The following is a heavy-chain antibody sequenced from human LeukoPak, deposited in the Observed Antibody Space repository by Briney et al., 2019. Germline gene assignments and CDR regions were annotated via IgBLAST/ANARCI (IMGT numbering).Heavy chain of an antibody. V-gene: IGHV1-3*01. Sequence: ASVKVSCKASGYTFTSYAMHWVRQAPGQRLEWTGWINAGNGNTKYSQKFQGRVTITRDTSASTAYMELSSLRSEDTVVYYCARVRSFMANSDAFDIWGQGTMVTVSS. J-gene: IGHJ3*02. CDR1: GYTFTSYA. D-gene: IGHD1-26*01. CDR2: INAGNGNT. CDR3: ARVRSFMANSDAFDI.